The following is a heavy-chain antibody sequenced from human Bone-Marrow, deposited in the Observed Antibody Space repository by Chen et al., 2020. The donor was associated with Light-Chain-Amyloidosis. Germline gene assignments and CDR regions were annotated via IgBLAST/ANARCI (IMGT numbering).Heavy chain of an antibody. V-gene: IGHV1-2*02. D-gene: IGHD2-2*01. CDR2: INPNSGGT. CDR1: GYTFTGYY. J-gene: IGHJ5*02. CDR3: ARRLGYCSSTSCFNWFDP. Sequence: VQSGAEVKKPGASVKVSCKASGYTFTGYYMHWVRQAPGQGLEWMGWINPNSGGTNYAQKFQGRVTMTRDTSISTAYMELSRLRSDDTAVYYCARRLGYCSSTSCFNWFDPWGQGTLVTVSS.